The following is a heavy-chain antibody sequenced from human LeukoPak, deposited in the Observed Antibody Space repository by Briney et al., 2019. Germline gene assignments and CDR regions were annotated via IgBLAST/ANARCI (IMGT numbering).Heavy chain of an antibody. CDR2: IYYIGIT. V-gene: IGHV4-59*12. Sequence: SETLSLTCTVSGDSISSYYWYWFRQPPGKELEWIACIYYIGITHYNPSLKSRVTISLDTSKNQFSLRLTCVTAADTAVYYCAREGIVRTYDQWGQGTLVTVSS. CDR1: GDSISSYY. D-gene: IGHD2/OR15-2a*01. CDR3: AREGIVRTYDQ. J-gene: IGHJ4*02.